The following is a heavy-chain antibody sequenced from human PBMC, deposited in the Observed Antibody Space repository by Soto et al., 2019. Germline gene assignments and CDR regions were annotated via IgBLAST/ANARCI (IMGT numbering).Heavy chain of an antibody. CDR1: GGSISSYY. CDR3: ARGRITMVRGVFYVNWFDP. J-gene: IGHJ5*02. V-gene: IGHV4-59*01. D-gene: IGHD3-10*01. CDR2: IYYSGST. Sequence: SETLSLTCTVSGGSISSYYWSWIRQPPGKGLEWIGYIYYSGSTNYNPSLKSRVTISVDTSKNQFSLKLSSVTAADTAVYYCARGRITMVRGVFYVNWFDPWGQGTLVTVSS.